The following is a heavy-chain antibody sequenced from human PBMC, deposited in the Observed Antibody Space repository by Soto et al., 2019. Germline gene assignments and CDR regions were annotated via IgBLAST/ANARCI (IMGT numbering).Heavy chain of an antibody. CDR1: GFTFSSYA. V-gene: IGHV3-23*01. Sequence: PGGSLRLSCAASGFTFSSYAMSWVRQAPGKGLEWVSAISGSGGSTYYADSVKGRFTISRDNSKNTLYLQMNSLRAEDTAVYYCAKDRRAKGGSFQPGPYYFDYWGQGTLVTVSS. D-gene: IGHD2-15*01. CDR2: ISGSGGST. CDR3: AKDRRAKGGSFQPGPYYFDY. J-gene: IGHJ4*02.